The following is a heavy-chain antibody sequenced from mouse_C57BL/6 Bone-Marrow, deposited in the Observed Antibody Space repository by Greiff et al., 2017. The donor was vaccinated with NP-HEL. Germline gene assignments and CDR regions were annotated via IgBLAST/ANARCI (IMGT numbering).Heavy chain of an antibody. CDR1: GYTFTSYG. V-gene: IGHV1-81*01. CDR2: IYPRSGNT. CDR3: ARCYYGSSYWYFDV. D-gene: IGHD1-1*01. Sequence: VQLLESGAELARPGASVKLSCKASGYTFTSYGISWVKQRTGQGLEWIGEIYPRSGNTYYNEKFKGKATLTADKSSSTAYMELRSLTSEDSAVYFCARCYYGSSYWYFDVWGTGTTVTVSS. J-gene: IGHJ1*03.